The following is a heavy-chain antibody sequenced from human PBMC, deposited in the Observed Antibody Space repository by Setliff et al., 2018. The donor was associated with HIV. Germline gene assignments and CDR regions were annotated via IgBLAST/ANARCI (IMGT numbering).Heavy chain of an antibody. CDR2: SYYSSRT. V-gene: IGHV4-39*02. CDR3: GRLETGPATSAYGPFNS. J-gene: IGHJ4*02. CDR1: DASISTSNFL. D-gene: IGHD4-17*01. Sequence: SETLSLTCTVSDASISTSNFLWGWIRPSPGKGLEWIGSSYYSSRTYYNPSLKNRVTISADTSKNHLSLKLTSLTAADTAVYYCGRLETGPATSAYGPFNSWGQGKMVTVS.